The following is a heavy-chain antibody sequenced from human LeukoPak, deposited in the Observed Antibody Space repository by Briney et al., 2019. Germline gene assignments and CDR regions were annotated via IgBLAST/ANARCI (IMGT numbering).Heavy chain of an antibody. V-gene: IGHV4-4*07. Sequence: SETLSLTYTVSAGSISNFYWSWIRQPAGKGLEWIGRIYTSGSTNYNPSLKSRVTMSVDTSKNQFSLKLSSVTAADTAVYYCARVRWSSVSYSYFDYWGQGTLVTVSS. J-gene: IGHJ4*02. CDR2: IYTSGST. D-gene: IGHD3-10*01. CDR3: ARVRWSSVSYSYFDY. CDR1: AGSISNFY.